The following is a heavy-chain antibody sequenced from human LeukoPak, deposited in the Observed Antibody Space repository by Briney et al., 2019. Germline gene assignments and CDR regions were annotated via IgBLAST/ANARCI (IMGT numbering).Heavy chain of an antibody. V-gene: IGHV1-69*05. D-gene: IGHD3-10*01. CDR2: IIPIFGTA. Sequence: SVKVSCKASGGTFSSYAISWVRQAPGQGLEWMGGIIPIFGTANYAQKFQGRVTITRNTSISTAYMELSSLRSEDTAVYYCARGVGVVRGFYYYYMDVWGKGTTVTVSS. CDR1: GGTFSSYA. J-gene: IGHJ6*03. CDR3: ARGVGVVRGFYYYYMDV.